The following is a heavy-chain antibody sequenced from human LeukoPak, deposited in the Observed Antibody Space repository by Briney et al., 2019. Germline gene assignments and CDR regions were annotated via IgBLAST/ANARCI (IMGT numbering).Heavy chain of an antibody. D-gene: IGHD4/OR15-4a*01. V-gene: IGHV3-23*01. CDR1: GLTFGDYA. Sequence: GGSLRLSCAASGLTFGDYAMSWVRQAPGKGLEWVSTISSSGRDTYYADSVKGRFTISRDNSKNTLYLQMNSLRAEDTAVYYCASANTGDFDYWGQGTLVTVSS. J-gene: IGHJ4*02. CDR3: ASANTGDFDY. CDR2: ISSSGRDT.